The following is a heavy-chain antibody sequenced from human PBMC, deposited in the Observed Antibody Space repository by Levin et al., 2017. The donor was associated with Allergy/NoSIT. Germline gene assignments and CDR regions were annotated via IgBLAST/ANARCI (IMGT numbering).Heavy chain of an antibody. CDR2: ISAYNGNT. D-gene: IGHD3-22*01. J-gene: IGHJ4*02. CDR3: ARDGNYYDSSGYRY. Sequence: ASVKVSCKASGYTFTSYGISWVRQAPGQGLEWMGWISAYNGNTNYAQKLQGRVTMTTDTSTSTAYMELRSLRSDDTAVYYCARDGNYYDSSGYRYWGQGTLVTVSS. V-gene: IGHV1-18*01. CDR1: GYTFTSYG.